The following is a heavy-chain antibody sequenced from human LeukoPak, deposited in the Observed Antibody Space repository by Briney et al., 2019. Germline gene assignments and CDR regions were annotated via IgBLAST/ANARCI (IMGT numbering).Heavy chain of an antibody. Sequence: ASVKVSCKASGYTFTSYGISWVRQAPGQGLEWMGWISAYNGNTNYAQKLQGRVTITTDTSTSTAYMELRSLRSDDTAVYYCARDVYCSGGSCYPRSGWFDPWGQGTLVTVSS. D-gene: IGHD2-15*01. J-gene: IGHJ5*02. CDR1: GYTFTSYG. V-gene: IGHV1-18*01. CDR3: ARDVYCSGGSCYPRSGWFDP. CDR2: ISAYNGNT.